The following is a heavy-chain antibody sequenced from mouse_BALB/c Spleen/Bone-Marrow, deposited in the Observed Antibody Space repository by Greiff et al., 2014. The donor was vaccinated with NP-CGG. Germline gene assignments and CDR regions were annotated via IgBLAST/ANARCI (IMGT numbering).Heavy chain of an antibody. CDR3: ANYYDDSSLFAY. CDR2: IDPSNGNT. Sequence: VQLQQSGAELVKPGASVKLSCTASGFYFKDSYMHWVKQRPEQGLEWIGRIDPSNGNTKYDPKFQGKATLTVNTSSNTTYLQLISLTSEDTAVYCCANYYDDSSLFAYWGQGTLVTVSA. V-gene: IGHV14-3*02. J-gene: IGHJ3*01. D-gene: IGHD1-1*01. CDR1: GFYFKDSY.